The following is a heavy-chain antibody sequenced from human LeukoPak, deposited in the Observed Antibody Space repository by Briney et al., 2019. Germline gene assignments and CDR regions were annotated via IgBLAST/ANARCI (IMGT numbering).Heavy chain of an antibody. J-gene: IGHJ4*02. D-gene: IGHD3-22*01. CDR3: ARGGHYYDSSGYYHY. V-gene: IGHV1-18*01. Sequence: ASVRVSCKASGYSFTSYGITWVRRAPGQGLEWMGWISAYNVNTDYAQKFQGRVTMTTDTSTSTAYMELRSLRSDDTAVYYCARGGHYYDSSGYYHYWGQGTLVTVSS. CDR1: GYSFTSYG. CDR2: ISAYNVNT.